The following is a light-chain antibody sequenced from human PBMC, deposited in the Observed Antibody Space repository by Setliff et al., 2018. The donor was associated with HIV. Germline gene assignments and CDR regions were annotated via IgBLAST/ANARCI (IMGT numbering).Light chain of an antibody. V-gene: IGLV2-14*03. CDR3: SSYKSRGV. J-gene: IGLJ3*02. CDR2: EVS. Sequence: QSVLTQPASVSGSPGQSITISCTGTSSDVGANNFVSWYQQHPGEAPKLMISEVSNRPSGVSNRFSGSKSGNTASLTISGLQTDDEAQYYCSSYKSRGVFGGGTKVTVL. CDR1: SSDVGANNF.